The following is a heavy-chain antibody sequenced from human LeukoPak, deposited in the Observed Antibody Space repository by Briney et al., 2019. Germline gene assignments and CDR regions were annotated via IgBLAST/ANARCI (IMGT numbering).Heavy chain of an antibody. CDR3: ARVLSGLDV. V-gene: IGHV3-53*01. J-gene: IGHJ6*02. CDR1: GFTVSSNH. Sequence: GGSLRLSCAASGFTVSSNHMNWARQAPGKGLEWVSLIYSGGSTLYADSVKGRFTISRDSSKNTLYLQMNSLRAEDTAVYYCARVLSGLDVWGQGTTVTVSS. D-gene: IGHD3-9*01. CDR2: IYSGGST.